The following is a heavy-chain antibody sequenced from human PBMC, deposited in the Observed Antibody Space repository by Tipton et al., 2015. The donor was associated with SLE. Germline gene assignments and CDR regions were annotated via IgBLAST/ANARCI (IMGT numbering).Heavy chain of an antibody. V-gene: IGHV4-59*01. CDR3: ARGLGYCTNGVCSYWYFDL. J-gene: IGHJ2*01. CDR1: GGSFSGYY. Sequence: TLSLTCAVYGGSFSGYYWSWIRQPPGKGLEWIGYIYYSGSTNYNPSLKSRVTISVDTSKNQFSLKLSSVTAADTAVYYCARGLGYCTNGVCSYWYFDLWGRGSLVTVSS. CDR2: IYYSGST. D-gene: IGHD2-8*01.